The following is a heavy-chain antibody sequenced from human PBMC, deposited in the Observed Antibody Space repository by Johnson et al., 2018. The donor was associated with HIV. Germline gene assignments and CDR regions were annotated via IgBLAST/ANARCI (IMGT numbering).Heavy chain of an antibody. CDR2: INSDGSST. J-gene: IGHJ3*02. CDR1: GFTFSSYW. D-gene: IGHD6-6*01. CDR3: AREFRYSSSPAHYAFDI. V-gene: IGHV3-74*01. Sequence: MQLVESGGGLVQPGGSLRLSCAASGFTFSSYWMHWVRQAPGKGLVWVSRINSDGSSTRYADSVKGRFTISRDNAKNTLYLQMNRLRAEDTALYYCAREFRYSSSPAHYAFDIWGQGTMVTVSS.